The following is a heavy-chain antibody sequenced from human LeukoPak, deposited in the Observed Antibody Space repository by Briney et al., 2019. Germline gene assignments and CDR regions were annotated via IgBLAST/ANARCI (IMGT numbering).Heavy chain of an antibody. CDR1: GFTFSDYY. J-gene: IGHJ4*02. D-gene: IGHD3-3*01. CDR2: ISGSGGST. CDR3: AKGHVLRFLEWLFYFDY. V-gene: IGHV3-23*01. Sequence: GGSLRLSCAASGFTFSDYYMSWIRQAPGKGLEWVSAISGSGGSTYYADSVKGRFTISRDNSKNTLYLQMNSLRAEDTAVYYCAKGHVLRFLEWLFYFDYWGQGTLVTVSS.